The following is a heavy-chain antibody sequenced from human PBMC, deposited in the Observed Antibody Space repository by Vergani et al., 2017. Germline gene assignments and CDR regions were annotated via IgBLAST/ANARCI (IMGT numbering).Heavy chain of an antibody. D-gene: IGHD1-1*01. CDR1: GFTFGDHG. V-gene: IGHV3-30-3*01. J-gene: IGHJ5*01. CDR3: AKGKIETEGYNFELIFDS. CDR2: ISYDGTNK. Sequence: QVQLVESGGGVVQPGRSLRLSCAASGFTFGDHGIHWVRRAPGKGLEWVALISYDGTNKYYTNSVRGRFTISRDNSKSTLFLQMNSLRVEDTAVYYCAKGKIETEGYNFELIFDSWGPGTQVTVSS.